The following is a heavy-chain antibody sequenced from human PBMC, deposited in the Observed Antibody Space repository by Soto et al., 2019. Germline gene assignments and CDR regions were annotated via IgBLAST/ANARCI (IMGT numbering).Heavy chain of an antibody. CDR3: ARRGSGYYYFDY. J-gene: IGHJ4*02. Sequence: QLQLQESGPGLVKPSETLSLTCTVSGGSISSSSYYWDWIRQPPGKGLEWIGSIYYSGSTYYNPSLKSRVTISGDTSKNQFSLKLSSVTAADTAVYHCARRGSGYYYFDYWGQGTLVTVSS. CDR1: GGSISSSSYY. V-gene: IGHV4-39*01. D-gene: IGHD5-12*01. CDR2: IYYSGST.